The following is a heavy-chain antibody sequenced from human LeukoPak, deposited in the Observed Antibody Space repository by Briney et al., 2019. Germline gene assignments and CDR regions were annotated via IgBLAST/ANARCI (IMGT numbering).Heavy chain of an antibody. J-gene: IGHJ4*02. CDR2: INSDGKST. D-gene: IGHD3-22*01. Sequence: PGGSLRLSCAASGFTFSSYWTHWVRQGPGEGLVWVSRINSDGKSTSYADSVKGRFTISRDNAKDTLYLQMNSLRAEDTAVYFCDKSRAGSSGFYFDCWGRGTLVTVSS. CDR1: GFTFSSYW. CDR3: DKSRAGSSGFYFDC. V-gene: IGHV3-74*01.